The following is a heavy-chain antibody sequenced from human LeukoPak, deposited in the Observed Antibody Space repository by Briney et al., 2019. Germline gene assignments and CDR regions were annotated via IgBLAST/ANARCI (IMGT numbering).Heavy chain of an antibody. Sequence: PGGSLRLSCAASGFTFSSYAMSWVRQAPGKGLEWVAVIWDDGSNKYYADSVKGRFTISRDNSKNTLYLQMNSLRAEDTAVYYCARDLETLDTAMVASTYYYGMDVWGQGTTVTVSS. CDR3: ARDLETLDTAMVASTYYYGMDV. CDR2: IWDDGSNK. V-gene: IGHV3-33*08. D-gene: IGHD5-18*01. J-gene: IGHJ6*02. CDR1: GFTFSSYA.